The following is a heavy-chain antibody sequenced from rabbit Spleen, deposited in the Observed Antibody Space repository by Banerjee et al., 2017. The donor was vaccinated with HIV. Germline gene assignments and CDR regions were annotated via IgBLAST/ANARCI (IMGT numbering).Heavy chain of an antibody. V-gene: IGHV1S40*01. CDR3: ARDTGSSFSSYGMDL. D-gene: IGHD8-1*01. Sequence: QSLEESGGGLVKPGASLTLTCKASGFSFSSNDYICWVRQAPGKGLEWIACIDVISSGKTHHANWAKGRFTVSKTSSTTVALQMASLTAADTATYFCARDTGSSFSSYGMDLWGPGTLVTVS. CDR2: IDVISSGKT. CDR1: GFSFSSNDY. J-gene: IGHJ6*01.